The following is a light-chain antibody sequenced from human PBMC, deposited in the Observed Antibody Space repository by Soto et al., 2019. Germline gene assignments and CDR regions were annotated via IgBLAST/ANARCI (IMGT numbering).Light chain of an antibody. V-gene: IGLV1-40*01. CDR3: QSYDSSLSAYV. CDR1: SSNIGAGYD. CDR2: YNS. J-gene: IGLJ1*01. Sequence: QSVLTQPPSVSGAPGQRVTISCTGTSSNIGAGYDAHWYQHLPGTAPKLLIYYNSNRPSGVPDRFSGSKSATSASLAITGLQAEDEADYYCQSYDSSLSAYVFGTGPSSPS.